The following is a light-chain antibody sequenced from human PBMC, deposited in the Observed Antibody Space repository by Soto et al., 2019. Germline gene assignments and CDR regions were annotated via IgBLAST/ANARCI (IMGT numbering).Light chain of an antibody. CDR1: SSDVGGYHY. CDR2: EVS. Sequence: QSVLTQHASVSGSPGQSITISCTGTSSDVGGYHYVSWYQQHPGKAPKLIIYEVSNRPSWVSNRFSGSKSDNTASLTISGLQAEDEADYYCSSYKSRSTYVFGTGTKVTVL. CDR3: SSYKSRSTYV. V-gene: IGLV2-14*01. J-gene: IGLJ1*01.